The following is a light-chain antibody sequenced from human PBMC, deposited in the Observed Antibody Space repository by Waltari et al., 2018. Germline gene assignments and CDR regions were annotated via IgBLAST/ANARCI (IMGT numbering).Light chain of an antibody. CDR2: NDN. CDR1: GSDIGSNN. V-gene: IGLV1-44*01. J-gene: IGLJ1*01. Sequence: QSMLTQPPSASGTPGQRVTIPCSGSGSDIGSNNLPRYQQFPGTAPKLLIYNDNQRPSGVPDRFSASKSGTSSSLAISGLQSEDEADYHCAAWDDSLGANVFGTGTRVTVL. CDR3: AAWDDSLGANV.